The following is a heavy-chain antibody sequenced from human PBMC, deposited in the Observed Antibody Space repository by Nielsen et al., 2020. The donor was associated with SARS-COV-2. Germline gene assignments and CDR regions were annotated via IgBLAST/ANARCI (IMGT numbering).Heavy chain of an antibody. D-gene: IGHD3-3*01. CDR3: TRDDFWSGYYSY. Sequence: GGSLRLSCVASGFTFSGSAMHWVRQASGKGLEWLGRIRSYANEYATAYAASVKGRFTISRDDSKNTAYLQMNSLKTEDTAVYYCTRDDFWSGYYSYWGQGTLVTVSS. V-gene: IGHV3-73*01. J-gene: IGHJ4*02. CDR1: GFTFSGSA. CDR2: IRSYANEYAT.